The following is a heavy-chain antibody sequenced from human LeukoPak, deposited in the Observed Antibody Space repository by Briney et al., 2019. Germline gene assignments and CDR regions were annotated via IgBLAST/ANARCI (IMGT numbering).Heavy chain of an antibody. D-gene: IGHD3-10*01. CDR3: AKDLKSMVRGACMDA. CDR2: ISYDGINK. CDR1: GFTFSTYG. J-gene: IGHJ6*02. V-gene: IGHV3-30*18. Sequence: GGSLRLSCAASGFTFSTYGMHWVRQAPGKGLEWVAVISYDGINKYYPDSVKGRFTISRDNSKNTLYLQMNSLRAEDTAVYYCAKDLKSMVRGACMDAWGQGTTVTVSS.